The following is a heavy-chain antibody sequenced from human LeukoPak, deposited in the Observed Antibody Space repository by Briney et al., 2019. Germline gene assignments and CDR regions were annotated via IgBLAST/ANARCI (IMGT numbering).Heavy chain of an antibody. D-gene: IGHD3-22*01. J-gene: IGHJ4*02. V-gene: IGHV1-2*02. CDR1: GYTFTSYY. CDR3: ARDSSGYYYFDY. CDR2: INPNSGGT. Sequence: ASVKVSCKASGYTFTSYYMHWVRQAPGQGLEWMGWINPNSGGTNYAQKLQGRVTMTTDTSTSTAYMELRSLRSDDTAVYYCARDSSGYYYFDYWGQGTLVTVSS.